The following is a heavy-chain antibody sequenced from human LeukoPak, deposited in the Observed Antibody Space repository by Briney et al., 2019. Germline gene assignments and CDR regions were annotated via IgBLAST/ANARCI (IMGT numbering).Heavy chain of an antibody. CDR3: SRAGSGWYEEALDF. V-gene: IGHV1-8*02. Sequence: ASVKVSCKASGYTFTSYGINWVRQATGQGLESMGWMNPNSGNTGYAQKFQGRVTMTRNTSISTAYMELSSLTSEDTAVYYCSRAGSGWYEEALDFWGQGTMVTVSS. CDR1: GYTFTSYG. D-gene: IGHD6-19*01. CDR2: MNPNSGNT. J-gene: IGHJ3*01.